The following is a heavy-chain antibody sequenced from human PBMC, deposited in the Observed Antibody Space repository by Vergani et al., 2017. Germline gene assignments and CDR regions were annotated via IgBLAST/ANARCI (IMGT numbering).Heavy chain of an antibody. J-gene: IGHJ2*01. CDR1: GFTFSSYA. D-gene: IGHD2-2*01. V-gene: IGHV3-30-3*01. Sequence: QVQLVESGGGVVQPGRSLRLSCAASGFTFSSYAMHWVRQAPGKGLEWVAVISYDGSNKYYADSVKGRFTISRDNSKNTLYLQMNSLRAEDTAVYYCARGRDIVVVPAAMEVDYWYFDLWGRGTLVTVSS. CDR2: ISYDGSNK. CDR3: ARGRDIVVVPAAMEVDYWYFDL.